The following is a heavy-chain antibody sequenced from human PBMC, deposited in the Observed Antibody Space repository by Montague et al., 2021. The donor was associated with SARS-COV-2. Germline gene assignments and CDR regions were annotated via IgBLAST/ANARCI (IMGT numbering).Heavy chain of an antibody. CDR1: GGSFSVYY. D-gene: IGHD1-1*01. Sequence: SETLSLTCAVYGGSFSVYYWSWLRQSPRSGLEWSAENSQSGTAHYNPSLESRVIISIATSKNQFTLKLSSVTAADTAMYYCAKEREVERAARTLFGFDMWGQGTMVTVSS. V-gene: IGHV4-34*01. J-gene: IGHJ3*02. CDR3: AKEREVERAARTLFGFDM. CDR2: NSQSGTA.